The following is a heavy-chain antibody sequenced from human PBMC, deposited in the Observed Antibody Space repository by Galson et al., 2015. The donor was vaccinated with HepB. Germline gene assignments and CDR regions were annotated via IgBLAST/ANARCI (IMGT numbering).Heavy chain of an antibody. J-gene: IGHJ4*02. CDR3: ARDGSYDILTGYYNLDY. CDR2: ISYGGSNK. V-gene: IGHV3-30-3*01. CDR1: GFTFSSYA. D-gene: IGHD3-9*01. Sequence: SLRLSCAASGFTFSSYAMHWVRQAPGKGLEWVAVISYGGSNKYYADSVKGRFTISRDNSKNTLYLQMNSLRAEDTAVYYCARDGSYDILTGYYNLDYWGQGTLVTVSS.